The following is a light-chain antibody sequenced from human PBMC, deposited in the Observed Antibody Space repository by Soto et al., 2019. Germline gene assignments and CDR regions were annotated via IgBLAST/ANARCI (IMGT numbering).Light chain of an antibody. CDR3: QQYYSNPRT. Sequence: DIVLTQSPDSLAVSLGERATINCKSSQNVLYSSNNKNYLAWYQQKPGQPPKLLIYGASTRESGVPDRFSGSGSGTDFTLTISSLQAEDVAVYYCQQYYSNPRTFGQGTKVDIK. CDR2: GAS. V-gene: IGKV4-1*01. J-gene: IGKJ1*01. CDR1: QNVLYSSNNKNY.